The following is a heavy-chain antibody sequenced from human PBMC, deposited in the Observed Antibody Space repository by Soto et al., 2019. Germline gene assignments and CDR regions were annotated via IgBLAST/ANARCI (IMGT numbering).Heavy chain of an antibody. CDR2: IIPIFGTA. CDR3: ARSLRGYCSSTSCYKFSYYGMDV. V-gene: IGHV1-69*13. J-gene: IGHJ6*02. D-gene: IGHD2-2*02. Sequence: ASVKVSCKASGGTFSSYAISWVRQAPGQGLELMGGIIPIFGTANYAQKFQGRVTITADESTSTAYMELSSLRSEDTAVYYCARSLRGYCSSTSCYKFSYYGMDVWGQGTTVTVSS. CDR1: GGTFSSYA.